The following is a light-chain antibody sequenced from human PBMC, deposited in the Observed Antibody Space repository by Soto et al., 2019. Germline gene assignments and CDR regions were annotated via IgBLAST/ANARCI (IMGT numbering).Light chain of an antibody. CDR1: SSDIGAYDY. Sequence: QSVLTQPASVSGSPGQSITISCTGTSSDIGAYDYVSWYQQHPDRAPKLLIYEVSNRPSGVSSRFSGSKSGSTASLTISGLQAEDEADYYCASYTTSITVVFGGGTKVTVL. CDR2: EVS. CDR3: ASYTTSITVV. J-gene: IGLJ2*01. V-gene: IGLV2-14*03.